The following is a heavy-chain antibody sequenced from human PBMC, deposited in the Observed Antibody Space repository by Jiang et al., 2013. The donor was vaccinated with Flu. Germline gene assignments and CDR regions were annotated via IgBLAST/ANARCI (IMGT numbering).Heavy chain of an antibody. Sequence: GGSISSYYWSWIRQPPGKGLEWIGYIYYSGSTNYNPSLKSRVTISVDTSKNQFSLKLSSVTAADTAVYYCARTEYSSSWYPEGNGMDVWGQGTTVTVSS. CDR3: ARTEYSSSWYPEGNGMDV. J-gene: IGHJ6*02. CDR1: GGSISSYY. CDR2: IYYSGST. V-gene: IGHV4-59*01. D-gene: IGHD6-13*01.